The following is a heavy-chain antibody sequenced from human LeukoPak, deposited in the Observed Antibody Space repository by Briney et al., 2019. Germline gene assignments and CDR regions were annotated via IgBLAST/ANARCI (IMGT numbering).Heavy chain of an antibody. D-gene: IGHD3-22*01. Sequence: ASQTLSLTCTVSGGSISSGGYYWSWIRQSPGKGLEWIGSIHPSGRLYNNPSLESRVTISIDTSKNQFSLNLNSVTAADTAVYFCSRGLDSRKLGYWGQGTLVTVSS. CDR2: IHPSGRL. J-gene: IGHJ4*02. V-gene: IGHV4-31*03. CDR1: GGSISSGGYY. CDR3: SRGLDSRKLGY.